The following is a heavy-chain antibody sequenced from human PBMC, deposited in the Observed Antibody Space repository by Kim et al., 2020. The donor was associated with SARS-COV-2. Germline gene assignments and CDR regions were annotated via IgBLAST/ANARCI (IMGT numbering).Heavy chain of an antibody. D-gene: IGHD5-12*01. CDR3: TTDLGYGNYYYYGMDV. CDR1: GFTFSNAW. CDR2: IKSKTDGGTT. J-gene: IGHJ6*02. Sequence: GGSLRLSCAASGFTFSNAWMSWVRQAPGKGLEWVGRIKSKTDGGTTDYAAPAKGRFTISRDDSKNTLYLQMNSLKTEDTAVYYCTTDLGYGNYYYYGMDVWGQGTTVTVSS. V-gene: IGHV3-15*01.